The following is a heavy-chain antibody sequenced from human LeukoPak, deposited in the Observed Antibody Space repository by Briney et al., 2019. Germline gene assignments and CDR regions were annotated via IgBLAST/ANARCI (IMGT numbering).Heavy chain of an antibody. Sequence: ASAKVSCKASGYTSTGYNLLWVRQAPGQGLEWMGWINPNSGGTKYAQKFQCRVTMTRDTSISAAYMELSRLRSDDTAVYYCASHYDILTGYHTDHDAFDDWGQGTTVTVSS. J-gene: IGHJ3*01. V-gene: IGHV1-2*02. CDR3: ASHYDILTGYHTDHDAFDD. CDR1: GYTSTGYN. CDR2: INPNSGGT. D-gene: IGHD3-9*01.